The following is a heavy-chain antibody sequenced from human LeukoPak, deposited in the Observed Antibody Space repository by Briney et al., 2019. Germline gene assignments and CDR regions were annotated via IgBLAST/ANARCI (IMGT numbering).Heavy chain of an antibody. Sequence: KTSETLSLTCTVSGGSISSYYWSWISQPAGKGLEWIGRIYTSGSTNYNPSLKSRVTMSVDTSKNQFSLKLSSVTAADTAVYYCARGSARVWFGELSSEFDYWGQGTLVTVSS. J-gene: IGHJ4*02. V-gene: IGHV4-4*07. CDR2: IYTSGST. D-gene: IGHD3-10*01. CDR1: GGSISSYY. CDR3: ARGSARVWFGELSSEFDY.